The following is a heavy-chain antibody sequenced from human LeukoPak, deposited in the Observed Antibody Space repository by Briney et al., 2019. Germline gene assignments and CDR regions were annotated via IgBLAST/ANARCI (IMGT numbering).Heavy chain of an antibody. Sequence: GGSLRLSCAASGFTFSSYARSWVRQAPGKGPEWVSAISESGGGTYYTDSVKGRFTISRDNSKNTLYLQMNSLRADDTAVYYCAKGPNRVAAAGTPAYWGQGTLVIVSS. D-gene: IGHD6-13*01. V-gene: IGHV3-23*01. CDR2: ISESGGGT. CDR3: AKGPNRVAAAGTPAY. CDR1: GFTFSSYA. J-gene: IGHJ4*02.